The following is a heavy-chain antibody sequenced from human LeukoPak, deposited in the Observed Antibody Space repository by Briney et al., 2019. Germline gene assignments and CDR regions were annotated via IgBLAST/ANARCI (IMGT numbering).Heavy chain of an antibody. CDR3: ARRFARPGYYYYMDV. J-gene: IGHJ6*03. CDR2: INHSGST. CDR1: GGSFSGYY. Sequence: SETLSLTCAVYGGSFSGYYWSWIRQPPGKGLEWIGEINHSGSTNYNPSLKSRVTISVDTSKNQFSLKLSSVTAADTAVYYCARRFARPGYYYYMDVWGKGTTVTVSS. V-gene: IGHV4-34*01. D-gene: IGHD6-6*01.